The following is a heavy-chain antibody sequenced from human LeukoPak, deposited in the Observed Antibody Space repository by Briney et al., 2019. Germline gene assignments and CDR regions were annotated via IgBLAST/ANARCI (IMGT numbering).Heavy chain of an antibody. CDR2: IYHSGST. CDR1: GGSISSGGYS. D-gene: IGHD4-17*01. Sequence: PSQTLSLTCAVSGGSISSGGYSWSWIRQPPGKGLEWIGYIYHSGSTYYNPSLKSRVTISVDTSKNQFSLKLSSVTAADTAVYYCASLTVGYWFDPWGQGTLVTVSS. J-gene: IGHJ5*02. V-gene: IGHV4-30-2*01. CDR3: ASLTVGYWFDP.